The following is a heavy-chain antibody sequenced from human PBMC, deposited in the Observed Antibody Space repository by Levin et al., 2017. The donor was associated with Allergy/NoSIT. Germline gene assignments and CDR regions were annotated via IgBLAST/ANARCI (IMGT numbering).Heavy chain of an antibody. Sequence: PSETLSLTCTVSGGSFSSGGYYWSWIRQHPGKGLEWIGYIYYSGSTYYNPSLKSRVTISVDTSKNQFSLKLSSVTAADTAVYYCARGLDTDHFDYWGQGTLVTVSS. CDR1: GGSFSSGGYY. J-gene: IGHJ4*02. CDR2: IYYSGST. V-gene: IGHV4-31*03. CDR3: ARGLDTDHFDY. D-gene: IGHD3-9*01.